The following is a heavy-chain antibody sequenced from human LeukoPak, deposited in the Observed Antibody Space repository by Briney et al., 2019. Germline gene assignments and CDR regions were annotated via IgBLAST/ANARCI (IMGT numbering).Heavy chain of an antibody. J-gene: IGHJ4*02. CDR2: MNPNSGNT. CDR1: GYTFTSYD. Sequence: ASVKVSCKASGYTFTSYDINWVRQATGQGLEWMGWMNPNSGNTGYAQKFQGRVTMTRDTSISTAYMELSRLRSDDTAVYYCARASGSYFYWGQGTLVTVSS. CDR3: ARASGSYFY. V-gene: IGHV1-8*02. D-gene: IGHD1-26*01.